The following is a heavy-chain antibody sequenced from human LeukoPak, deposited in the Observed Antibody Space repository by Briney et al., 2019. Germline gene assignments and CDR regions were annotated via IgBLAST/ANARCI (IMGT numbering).Heavy chain of an antibody. J-gene: IGHJ4*02. Sequence: GGSLRLSCTASGFIVTNNYINWVRQAPGKGLEWVSLVYSGGSTYYADSVKGRFTISRDNSKNMVYLQMNSLRAEDTAMYYCAKGPPAVLIDPYGWGQGTLVPVSS. CDR2: VYSGGST. V-gene: IGHV3-66*01. CDR3: AKGPPAVLIDPYG. D-gene: IGHD2-8*01. CDR1: GFIVTNNY.